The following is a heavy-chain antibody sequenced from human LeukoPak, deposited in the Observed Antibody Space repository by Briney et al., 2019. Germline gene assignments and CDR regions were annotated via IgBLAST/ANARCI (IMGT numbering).Heavy chain of an antibody. V-gene: IGHV3-48*03. CDR1: GFTFSSYE. D-gene: IGHD2-15*01. CDR3: ARDTQPYSHYYYYGMDV. J-gene: IGHJ6*02. CDR2: ISSSGSTI. Sequence: GGSLRLSCAASGFTFSSYEMNWVRQAPGKGLEWVSYISSSGSTIYYADSVKGRFTISRDNAKNSLYLQMNSLRAEDTAVYYCARDTQPYSHYYYYGMDVWGQGTTVTVSS.